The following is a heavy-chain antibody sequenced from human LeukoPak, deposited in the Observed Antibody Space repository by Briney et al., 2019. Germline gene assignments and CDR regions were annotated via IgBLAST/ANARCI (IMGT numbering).Heavy chain of an antibody. CDR2: IIPIFGTA. Sequence: GASVKVSCKASGGTFSSYAISWVRQAPGQGLEWMGGIIPIFGTANYAQKFQGRVTITADESTSTAYMELSSLRAEDTAVYYCARGPYCSSTSYYAALYYYYMDVWGKETTVTVSS. CDR3: ARGPYCSSTSYYAALYYYYMDV. V-gene: IGHV1-69*13. J-gene: IGHJ6*03. D-gene: IGHD2-2*01. CDR1: GGTFSSYA.